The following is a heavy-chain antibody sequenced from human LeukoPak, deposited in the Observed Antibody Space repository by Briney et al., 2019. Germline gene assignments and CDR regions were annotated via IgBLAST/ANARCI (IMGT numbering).Heavy chain of an antibody. CDR1: GFTFGDYA. V-gene: IGHV3-49*04. Sequence: PGGSLRLSCTASGFTFGDYAMSWVRQAPGKGLEWVGFIRSKAYGGTTEYAASVKGRFTISRDDSKSIAYLQMNSLKTEDTAVYYCTRDSSEHDYGDYVPRPVRSGYYYYGMDVWGQGTTVTVSS. J-gene: IGHJ6*02. D-gene: IGHD4-17*01. CDR2: IRSKAYGGTT. CDR3: TRDSSEHDYGDYVPRPVRSGYYYYGMDV.